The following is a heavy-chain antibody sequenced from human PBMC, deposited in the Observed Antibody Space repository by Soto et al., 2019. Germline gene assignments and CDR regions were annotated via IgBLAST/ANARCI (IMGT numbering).Heavy chain of an antibody. CDR1: GGSISGGVYY. CDR3: AREVIPLTTDWYFDL. V-gene: IGHV4-30-4*01. Sequence: QVQLQESGPGLVKPSETLSLTCTVSGGSISGGVYYWSWIRQPPGKALEWIGYIYASGSTYYNPSLKSRVTISVDTSNNQFSLRLTSVTAADSAVYYCAREVIPLTTDWYFDLWGRGTLVTVSP. J-gene: IGHJ2*01. CDR2: IYASGST. D-gene: IGHD4-17*01.